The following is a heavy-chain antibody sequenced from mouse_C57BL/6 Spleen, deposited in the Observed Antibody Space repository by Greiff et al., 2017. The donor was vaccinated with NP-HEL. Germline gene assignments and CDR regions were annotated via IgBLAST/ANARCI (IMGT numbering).Heavy chain of an antibody. J-gene: IGHJ4*01. D-gene: IGHD2-3*01. Sequence: QVQLQQPGAELVKPGASVKMSCKASGYTFTSYWITWVKQRPGQGLEWIGDIYPGSGSTNYNEKFKSKATLTVDTSSSTAYMQLSSLTSEDSAVYYCAGGYYVRYYAMDYWGQGTSVTVSS. CDR2: IYPGSGST. CDR3: AGGYYVRYYAMDY. CDR1: GYTFTSYW. V-gene: IGHV1-55*01.